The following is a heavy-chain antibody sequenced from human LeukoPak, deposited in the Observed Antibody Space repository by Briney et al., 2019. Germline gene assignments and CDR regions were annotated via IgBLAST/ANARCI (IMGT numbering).Heavy chain of an antibody. Sequence: SETLSLTCTVSDYSISSGYYWCCIRQPRGERLARVGSIYHAGSTYYTPSLKSRATAAVASSKHQFSKKMSSMAAAHTALYWCARAGRWEGRPHAFDISGQGAMVTASS. CDR1: DYSISSGYY. V-gene: IGHV4-38-2*02. D-gene: IGHD1-26*01. CDR2: IYHAGST. CDR3: ARAGRWEGRPHAFDI. J-gene: IGHJ3*02.